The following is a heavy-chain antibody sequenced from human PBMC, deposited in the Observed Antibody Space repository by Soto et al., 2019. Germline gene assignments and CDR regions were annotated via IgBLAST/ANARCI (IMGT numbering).Heavy chain of an antibody. D-gene: IGHD3-10*01. CDR1: GFIVSSNY. CDR2: IYTSGST. J-gene: IGHJ3*01. CDR3: ARGDGALDV. Sequence: EVQLVESGGGLVQPGGSLRLSCAASGFIVSSNYMSWVRQAPGKGLEWVSVIYTSGSTYYADSVKGRFTISRYNSKNIVYLQMNSLRAEDTAVYYCARGDGALDVWGQGTLVTVS. V-gene: IGHV3-66*01.